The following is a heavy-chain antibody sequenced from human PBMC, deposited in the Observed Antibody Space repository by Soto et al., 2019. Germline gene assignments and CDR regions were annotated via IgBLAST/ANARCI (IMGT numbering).Heavy chain of an antibody. J-gene: IGHJ5*02. CDR1: GGSISSSSYY. V-gene: IGHV4-39*01. CDR3: GGGQLRLQNWFDP. D-gene: IGHD4-17*01. CDR2: IYYSGST. Sequence: SETLSLTCTVSGGSISSSSYYWGWIRQPPGKGPEWIGSIYYSGSTYYNPSLKSRVTISVDTSKNQCSLKLSSVTAADTAVYYCGGGQLRLQNWFDPWGQRTLVTVSS.